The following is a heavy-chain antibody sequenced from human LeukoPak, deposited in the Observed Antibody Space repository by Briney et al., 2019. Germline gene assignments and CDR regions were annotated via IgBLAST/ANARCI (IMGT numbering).Heavy chain of an antibody. CDR2: IHYTGFT. D-gene: IGHD1-26*01. J-gene: IGHJ4*02. CDR1: GGSITGYF. V-gene: IGHV4-59*01. Sequence: SETLSLTCAVSGGSITGYFWGWIRQPPGKGLEWIGYIHYTGFTSYNASLKSRITIAEDTSMNQFSMNLNSVTAADTSVYYWARYSGTHYVYWGQGTLVTVSS. CDR3: ARYSGTHYVY.